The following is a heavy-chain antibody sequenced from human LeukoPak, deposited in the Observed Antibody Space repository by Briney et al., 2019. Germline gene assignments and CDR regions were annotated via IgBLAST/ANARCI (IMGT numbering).Heavy chain of an antibody. CDR2: ISGSGGST. Sequence: GSLRLSCAASGFTFSSYAMSWVRQAPGKGLEWVSAISGSGGSTYYADSVKGRFTISRDNSKNTLYLQMNSLRAEDTAVYYCAKDDYYDSSGYYYDWGQGTLVTVSS. J-gene: IGHJ4*02. CDR3: AKDDYYDSSGYYYD. V-gene: IGHV3-23*01. D-gene: IGHD3-22*01. CDR1: GFTFSSYA.